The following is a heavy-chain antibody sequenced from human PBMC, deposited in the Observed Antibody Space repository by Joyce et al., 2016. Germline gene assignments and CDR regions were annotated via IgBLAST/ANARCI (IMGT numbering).Heavy chain of an antibody. J-gene: IGHJ6*02. Sequence: EVQLVQSGAEVKKPGDSLQISCKTSGYSFTSYGIGWVRQMPGKGLEWMGIIYPADSDARYSPSFQGLVTISADKSINTAYLQWSSLKASDTAMYYCSRRARVGATYGLDVWGQGTTVTVSS. CDR2: IYPADSDA. V-gene: IGHV5-51*01. D-gene: IGHD1-26*01. CDR1: GYSFTSYG. CDR3: SRRARVGATYGLDV.